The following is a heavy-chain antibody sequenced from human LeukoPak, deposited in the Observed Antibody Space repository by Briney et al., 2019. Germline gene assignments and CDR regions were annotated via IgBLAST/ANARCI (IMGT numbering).Heavy chain of an antibody. J-gene: IGHJ4*02. Sequence: EGSLRLSCAASGFTFSGYWMSWVRQAPGKGLEWVANIKQDGSEKYYVESAKGRFTISRDNAKTSVYLQMNSLRAEDTAVYYCARDGIVGVTVFDYWGQGTLVTVSS. D-gene: IGHD1-26*01. CDR1: GFTFSGYW. V-gene: IGHV3-7*01. CDR3: ARDGIVGVTVFDY. CDR2: IKQDGSEK.